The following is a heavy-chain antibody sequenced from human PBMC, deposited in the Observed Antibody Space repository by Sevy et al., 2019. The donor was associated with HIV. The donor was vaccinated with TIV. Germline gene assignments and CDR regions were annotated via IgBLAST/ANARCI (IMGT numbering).Heavy chain of an antibody. CDR3: ARIYDH. V-gene: IGHV4-39*01. CDR2: ISYRGAT. Sequence: SETLSLTCSVSGGSIATFGSFWGWIRQPPGKGLEWIGDISYRGATNYNPSLKSRAPISVDMSKSQLSLKLTSLTPADTAVYYCARIYDHWGQGVLVTVSS. J-gene: IGHJ5*02. CDR1: GGSIATFGSF.